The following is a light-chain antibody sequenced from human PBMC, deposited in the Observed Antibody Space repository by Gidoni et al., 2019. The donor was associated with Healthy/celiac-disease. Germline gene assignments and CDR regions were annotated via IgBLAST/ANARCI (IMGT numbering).Light chain of an antibody. J-gene: IGKJ4*01. CDR2: AAS. V-gene: IGKV1D-8*01. CDR1: QGIRSY. CDR3: QQYYSFPLT. Sequence: VISETQSPSLLSASTGDRVTISCRMSQGIRSYLAWYQQKPGKAPELLIYAASTLQSGVPSRVSGSGSGTDFTLTISCLQSEEFATYYCQQYYSFPLTFGGXTKVEIK.